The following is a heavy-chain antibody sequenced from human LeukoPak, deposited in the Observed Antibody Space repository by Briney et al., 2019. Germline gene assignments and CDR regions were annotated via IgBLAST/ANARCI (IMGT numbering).Heavy chain of an antibody. Sequence: GGSLRLSCAASGFTFSSYAMDWVRQAPGKGLEWVAVISYDGSNKYYADSVKGRFTISRDNSKNTLYLQMNSLRAEDTAVYYCARADRFLEWLLPFDYWGQGTLVTVSS. CDR2: ISYDGSNK. V-gene: IGHV3-30*04. CDR1: GFTFSSYA. CDR3: ARADRFLEWLLPFDY. J-gene: IGHJ4*02. D-gene: IGHD3-3*01.